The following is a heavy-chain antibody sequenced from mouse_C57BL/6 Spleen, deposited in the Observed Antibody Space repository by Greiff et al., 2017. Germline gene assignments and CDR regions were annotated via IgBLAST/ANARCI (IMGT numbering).Heavy chain of an antibody. J-gene: IGHJ2*01. V-gene: IGHV1-15*01. Sequence: QVQLKESGAELVRPGASVTLSCKASGYTFTDYEMHWVKQTPVHGLEWIGAIDPETGGTAYNQKFKGKAILTADKSSSTAYMELRSLTSEDSAVYYCTRERSGYPLDYWGQGTTLTVSS. CDR1: GYTFTDYE. CDR2: IDPETGGT. D-gene: IGHD3-2*02. CDR3: TRERSGYPLDY.